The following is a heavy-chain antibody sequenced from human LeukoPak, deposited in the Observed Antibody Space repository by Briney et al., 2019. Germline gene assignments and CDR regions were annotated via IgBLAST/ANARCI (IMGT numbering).Heavy chain of an antibody. Sequence: NPGGSLRLSCAASGFTFSNAWMSWVRQAPGKGLEWVGRIKSKTDGGTTDYAAPVKGRFTISRDDSKNTLYLQMSSLRAEDTAVYYCARNFRGPFDVFDMWGQGTMVTVYS. CDR1: GFTFSNAW. CDR3: ARNFRGPFDVFDM. D-gene: IGHD3-3*01. CDR2: IKSKTDGGTT. V-gene: IGHV3-15*01. J-gene: IGHJ3*02.